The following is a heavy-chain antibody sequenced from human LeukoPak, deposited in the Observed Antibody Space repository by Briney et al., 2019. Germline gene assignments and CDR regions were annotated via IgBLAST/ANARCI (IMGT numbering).Heavy chain of an antibody. J-gene: IGHJ5*02. CDR2: IYYSGST. D-gene: IGHD3-10*01. V-gene: IGHV4-59*08. CDR3: ARLVYYGSGNWFDP. Sequence: PSETLSLTCTVSGGSISSYYWSWIRQPPGKGLEWIGYIYYSGSTNYNPSLKSRVTISVDTSKNQFSLKLSSVTAADTAVYYCARLVYYGSGNWFDPWGQGTLVTVSS. CDR1: GGSISSYY.